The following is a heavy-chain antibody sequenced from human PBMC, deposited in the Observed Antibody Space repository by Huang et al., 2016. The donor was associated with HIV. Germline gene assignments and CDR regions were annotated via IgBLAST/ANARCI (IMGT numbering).Heavy chain of an antibody. J-gene: IGHJ4*02. CDR1: GFTFSSYG. CDR2: ISYEEDNK. D-gene: IGHD3-3*01. V-gene: IGHV3-30*03. Sequence: QILLIESGGGVVQPGRSLRLSCAASGFTFSSYGMHRVRQAPGKGLEWVAVISYEEDNKSYEDSVRGRCTISRDNSKNTLYLQMNSLRIEDTAVYYCARGPIRFLAWLLNFDYWGQGALVTVSS. CDR3: ARGPIRFLAWLLNFDY.